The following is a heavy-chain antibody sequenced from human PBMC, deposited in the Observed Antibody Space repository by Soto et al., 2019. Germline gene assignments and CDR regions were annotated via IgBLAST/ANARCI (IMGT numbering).Heavy chain of an antibody. J-gene: IGHJ6*02. CDR2: ITTGGGST. Sequence: EMQLLESGGGLVQPGGSLRLSCAASGFSFSSYAMSWVRQSPGKGLEWVSAITTGGGSTYYADSVKGRFTVSRDNSRNTLYLQMNSLGAEDPAIYYCAKMTSSTYGRYYGMDVWGQGTTVTVSS. V-gene: IGHV3-23*01. CDR3: AKMTSSTYGRYYGMDV. CDR1: GFSFSSYA. D-gene: IGHD3-10*01.